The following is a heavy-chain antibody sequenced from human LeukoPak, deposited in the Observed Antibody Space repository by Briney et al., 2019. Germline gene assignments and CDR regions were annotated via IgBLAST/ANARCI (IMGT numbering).Heavy chain of an antibody. J-gene: IGHJ4*02. CDR3: ARVHEWLVRTYSFDY. CDR1: GFTFSSYG. CDR2: ISYDGSKK. D-gene: IGHD6-19*01. V-gene: IGHV3-30*03. Sequence: GGSLRLSCAASGFTFSSYGMHWVRQAPGKGLEWVALISYDGSKKYYADSVKGRFTISRDNSKNTLYLQMNSLRADDTAVYYCARVHEWLVRTYSFDYWGQGTLVTVSS.